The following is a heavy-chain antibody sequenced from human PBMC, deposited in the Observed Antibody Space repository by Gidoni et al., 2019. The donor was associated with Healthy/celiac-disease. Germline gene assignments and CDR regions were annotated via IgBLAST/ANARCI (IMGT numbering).Heavy chain of an antibody. CDR3: ARDSAGAAAGTAYYYGMDV. CDR1: GSTFTSYY. J-gene: IGHJ6*02. CDR2: INPSGGST. V-gene: IGHV1-46*01. Sequence: QVQLVQSGAEVKKPGASVKVSCKASGSTFTSYYMHWVRQAPGQGLEWMGIINPSGGSTSYAQKFQGRVTMTRDTSTSTVYMELSSLRSEDTAVYYCARDSAGAAAGTAYYYGMDVWGQGTTVTVSS. D-gene: IGHD6-13*01.